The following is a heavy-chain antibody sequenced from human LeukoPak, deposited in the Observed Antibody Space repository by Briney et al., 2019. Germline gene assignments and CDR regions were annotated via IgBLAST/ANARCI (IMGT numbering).Heavy chain of an antibody. CDR2: ISGSGGST. D-gene: IGHD3-22*01. J-gene: IGHJ4*02. Sequence: GGSLRLSCAAFGFTFSSYAMSWVRQAPGKGLEWVSAISGSGGSTYYADSVKGRFTISRDNSKNTLYLQMNSLRAEDTAVYYCAKDRDSVYYYDSSGYYYFDYWGQGTLVTVSS. CDR3: AKDRDSVYYYDSSGYYYFDY. V-gene: IGHV3-23*01. CDR1: GFTFSSYA.